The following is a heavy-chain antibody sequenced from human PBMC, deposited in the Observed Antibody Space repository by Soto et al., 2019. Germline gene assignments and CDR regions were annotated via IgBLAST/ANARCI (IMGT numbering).Heavy chain of an antibody. CDR2: MNPNSGNT. CDR1: GYTFTSYD. Sequence: ASVKVSCKASGYTFTSYDINWVRQATGQGLEWMGWMNPNSGNTGYAQKFQGRVTMTRKTSISTAYMELSSLRSEDTAVYYCARGDTYYDFWSGYYTGDFDYWGQGTLVTVSS. CDR3: ARGDTYYDFWSGYYTGDFDY. D-gene: IGHD3-3*01. V-gene: IGHV1-8*01. J-gene: IGHJ4*02.